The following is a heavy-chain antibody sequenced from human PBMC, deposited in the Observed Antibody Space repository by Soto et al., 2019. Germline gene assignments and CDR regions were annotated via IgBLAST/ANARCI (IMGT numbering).Heavy chain of an antibody. CDR1: GGTFSSYT. V-gene: IGHV1-69*02. Sequence: QVQLGQSGDEVKKPWSSVKVSCKASGGTFSSYTISWVRQAPGQGLEWMGRIIPILDISNFAKKFQGRVTITADKSTSTAYMELSSLRSEATAVYSCARGRYGDGDYWGQGTLVTVSS. D-gene: IGHD4-17*01. J-gene: IGHJ4*02. CDR3: ARGRYGDGDY. CDR2: IIPILDIS.